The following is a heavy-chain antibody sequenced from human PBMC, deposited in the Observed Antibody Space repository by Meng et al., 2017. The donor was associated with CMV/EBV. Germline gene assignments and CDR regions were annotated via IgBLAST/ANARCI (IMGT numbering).Heavy chain of an antibody. CDR3: ARVGRTSCYDY. J-gene: IGHJ4*02. Sequence: QVRLQELGPVLRTPSHTLSFPVTVAGAAICSSDTYWSWIRQPPGKGLEWIGYIYSSGSTYYNPSLKSRVTISVDTSKNQFSLKLSSVTAADTAVYYCARVGRTSCYDYWGQGTLVTVSS. CDR2: IYSSGST. CDR1: GAAICSSDTY. V-gene: IGHV4-30-4*08. D-gene: IGHD2-2*01.